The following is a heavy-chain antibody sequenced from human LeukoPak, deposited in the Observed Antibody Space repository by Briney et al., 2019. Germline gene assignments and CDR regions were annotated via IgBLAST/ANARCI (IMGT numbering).Heavy chain of an antibody. CDR3: AKDGRRYFDWLSSFGYYYYYMDV. V-gene: IGHV3-21*01. CDR2: MSINSGLI. CDR1: GFTFSHYS. D-gene: IGHD3-9*01. J-gene: IGHJ6*03. Sequence: PGGSLRLSCAASGFTFSHYSMNWVRQAPGKGLEWVSSMSINSGLIYYADSVKGRFTISRDNAKNSLYLQMNSLRAEDTAVYYCAKDGRRYFDWLSSFGYYYYYMDVWGKGTTVTVSS.